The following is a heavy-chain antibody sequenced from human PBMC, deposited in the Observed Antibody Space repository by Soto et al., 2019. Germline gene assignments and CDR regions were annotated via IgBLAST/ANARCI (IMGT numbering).Heavy chain of an antibody. J-gene: IGHJ4*02. CDR3: AHSRPPYCTNGVCYPFDY. CDR2: IYWDDDK. D-gene: IGHD2-8*01. CDR1: GFSLSTSGVG. Sequence: QITLKESGPTLVKPTQTLTLTCTFSGFSLSTSGVGVGWIRQPPGKALEWLALIYWDDDKRYSPSLKSRLTITQDTSKNQVVLTMTNMDPVDTATYYCAHSRPPYCTNGVCYPFDYWGQGTLVTVSS. V-gene: IGHV2-5*02.